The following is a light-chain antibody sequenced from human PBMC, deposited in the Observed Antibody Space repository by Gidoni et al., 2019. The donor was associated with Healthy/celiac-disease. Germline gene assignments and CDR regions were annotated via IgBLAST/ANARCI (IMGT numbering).Light chain of an antibody. CDR1: HRVSSY. CDR3: QQRSNWPCS. CDR2: DAS. V-gene: IGKV3-11*01. J-gene: IGKJ2*04. Sequence: ETVLTQSPATLPLSPGERATLSCRASHRVSSYLACYQQKPGQAPRLLIYDASNRAPDFPARFSVSVSGTDFTLTISSLEPDDFAVYYCQQRSNWPCSFGQGTKLEIK.